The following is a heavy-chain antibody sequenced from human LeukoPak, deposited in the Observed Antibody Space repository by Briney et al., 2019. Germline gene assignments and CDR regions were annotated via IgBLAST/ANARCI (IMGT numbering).Heavy chain of an antibody. CDR3: AGKAPSPRRYFDY. V-gene: IGHV4-4*02. Sequence: SETLSLTCAVSGGSISSSNWWSWVRQPPGKGLEWIGEIYHSGSTNYNPSLKSRVTISVDKSKNQFSLKLSSVTAADTAVYYCAGKAPSPRRYFDYWGQGTLVTVSS. CDR2: IYHSGST. J-gene: IGHJ4*02. CDR1: GGSISSSNW.